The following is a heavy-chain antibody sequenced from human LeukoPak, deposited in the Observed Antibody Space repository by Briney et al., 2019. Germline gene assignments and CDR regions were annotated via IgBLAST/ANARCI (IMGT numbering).Heavy chain of an antibody. J-gene: IGHJ5*02. Sequence: SETLSLTCTVSGGSISGSSYYWGWIRQPPGKGLEWIGSIYYSGSTYYNPSLKSRVTISVDTSKNQFSLKLSSVTAADTAVYYCARGVTVAVDRFWFDPWGQGTLVTVSS. CDR2: IYYSGST. D-gene: IGHD6-19*01. V-gene: IGHV4-39*07. CDR3: ARGVTVAVDRFWFDP. CDR1: GGSISGSSYY.